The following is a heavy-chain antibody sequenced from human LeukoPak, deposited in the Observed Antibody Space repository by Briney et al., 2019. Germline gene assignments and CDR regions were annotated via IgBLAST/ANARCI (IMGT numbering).Heavy chain of an antibody. D-gene: IGHD3-16*01. V-gene: IGHV3-30-3*01. CDR2: ISYDGTKT. CDR1: GFAFSVYA. J-gene: IGHJ4*02. Sequence: GRSLRLSCAASGFAFSVYAMHWVRQAPGKGLEWVSVISYDGTKTYFADSVTGRFTISRDNAKNSLYLQMNSLRAEDTAVYYCVRRGNRWGDYWGQGTLVTVSS. CDR3: VRRGNRWGDY.